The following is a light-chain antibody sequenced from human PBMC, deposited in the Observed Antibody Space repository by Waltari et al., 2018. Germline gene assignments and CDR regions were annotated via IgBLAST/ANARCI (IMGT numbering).Light chain of an antibody. CDR3: QLRTGWPMT. Sequence: EVVLTQSPATLSLSPGERATLSCRASPSVSNSLAWYRQKPGQAPSLLSYGASTMPADIPDRFRGSGSWKDVTLTINSLEPEDFAVYYCQLRTGWPMTFGQGTRLEIK. J-gene: IGKJ5*01. CDR2: GAS. CDR1: PSVSNS. V-gene: IGKV3-11*01.